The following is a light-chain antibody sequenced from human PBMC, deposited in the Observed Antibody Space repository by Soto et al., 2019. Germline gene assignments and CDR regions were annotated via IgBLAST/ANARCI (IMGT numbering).Light chain of an antibody. CDR2: EVN. V-gene: IGLV2-14*02. CDR1: TSDVGSYNL. J-gene: IGLJ3*02. CDR3: SSFVSGATWV. Sequence: QSVLTQPASVSGSPGESIIISCTGTTSDVGSYNLVSWYQQYPGKAPKLLIYEVNHRPSGMSYRFSGSKSGNTASLTISGLQAEDEGDYYCSSFVSGATWVFGGGTKVTVL.